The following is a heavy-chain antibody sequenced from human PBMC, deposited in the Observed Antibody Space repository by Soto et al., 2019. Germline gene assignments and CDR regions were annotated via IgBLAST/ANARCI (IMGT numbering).Heavy chain of an antibody. D-gene: IGHD2-15*01. CDR2: IYYSGST. V-gene: IGHV4-39*01. CDR3: ARHTPAISISDH. Sequence: QLQLQESGPGLVKPSETLSLTCTVSGGSISSSSYYWGWIRQPPGKGLEWIGSIYYSGSTYYNPSLKGRVTLSVGTAKNQVSLKLSSVTAADTAVYYCARHTPAISISDHWGQGTLVTVSS. J-gene: IGHJ4*02. CDR1: GGSISSSSYY.